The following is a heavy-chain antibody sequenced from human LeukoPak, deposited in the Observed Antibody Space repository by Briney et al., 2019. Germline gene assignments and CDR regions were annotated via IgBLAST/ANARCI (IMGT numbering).Heavy chain of an antibody. CDR2: ISGSGGST. D-gene: IGHD6-19*01. V-gene: IGHV3-23*01. CDR1: GFTFSSYV. Sequence: GGSLRLSCAAPGFTFSSYVMSWVRQAPGKGLEWVSTISGSGGSTYYADSVKGRFTISRDNSKNTLYLQMNSLRAEDTAVYYCARDLRRARCPYSSGWYDYWGQGTLVTVSS. J-gene: IGHJ4*02. CDR3: ARDLRRARCPYSSGWYDY.